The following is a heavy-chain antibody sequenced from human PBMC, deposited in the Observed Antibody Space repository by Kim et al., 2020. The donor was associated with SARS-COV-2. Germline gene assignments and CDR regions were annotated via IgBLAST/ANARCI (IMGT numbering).Heavy chain of an antibody. J-gene: IGHJ4*02. Sequence: GGSLRLSCAASGFTFSGSAMHWVRQASGKGLEWVGRIRSKANSYATAYAASVKGRFTISRDDSKNTAYLQMNSLKTEDTAVYYCTLRPEGYFDWLLPDIDYWGQGTLVTVSS. CDR2: IRSKANSYAT. V-gene: IGHV3-73*01. D-gene: IGHD3-9*01. CDR3: TLRPEGYFDWLLPDIDY. CDR1: GFTFSGSA.